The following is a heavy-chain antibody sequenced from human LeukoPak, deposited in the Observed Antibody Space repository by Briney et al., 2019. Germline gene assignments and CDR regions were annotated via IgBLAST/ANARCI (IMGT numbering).Heavy chain of an antibody. CDR3: AKSRSSGSYCIDY. D-gene: IGHD3-10*01. CDR1: GFTFSSYA. J-gene: IGHJ4*02. CDR2: ISGSGSST. V-gene: IGHV3-23*01. Sequence: PGGSLRLSCAASGFTFSSYAMSWVRQAPGKGLEWVSAISGSGSSTYYADSVKGRFTISRDNSKNTLYLQMNSLRAEDTAVYYCAKSRSSGSYCIDYWGQGTLVTVSS.